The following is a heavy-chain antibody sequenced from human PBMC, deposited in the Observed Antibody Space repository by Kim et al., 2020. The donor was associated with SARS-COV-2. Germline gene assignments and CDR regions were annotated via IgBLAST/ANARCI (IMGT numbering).Heavy chain of an antibody. D-gene: IGHD5-18*01. Sequence: SETLSLTCTVSGGSIRNYYWNWIRQPPGKGLEWIGYIYYSGSTNYNPSLKSRVIISVDTSKNQFSLKLSSVTAADTAVYYCASFRYSYGLVYWGQGTLVTVSS. CDR2: IYYSGST. J-gene: IGHJ4*02. V-gene: IGHV4-59*01. CDR3: ASFRYSYGLVY. CDR1: GGSIRNYY.